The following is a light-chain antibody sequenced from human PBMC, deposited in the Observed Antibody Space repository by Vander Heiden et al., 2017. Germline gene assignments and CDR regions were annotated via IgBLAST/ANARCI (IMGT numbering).Light chain of an antibody. CDR1: QSISDL. V-gene: IGKV3-15*01. CDR2: DAT. CDR3: QQYKNYPHT. J-gene: IGKJ4*01. Sequence: PASLSVSPGEVATISCRASQSISDLLAWYQQKPGQAPKLLVFDATTRHTGIPARFSGSGSGTDFTLIISSLQSEDFAVYYCQQYKNYPHTFGGGTKLEIK.